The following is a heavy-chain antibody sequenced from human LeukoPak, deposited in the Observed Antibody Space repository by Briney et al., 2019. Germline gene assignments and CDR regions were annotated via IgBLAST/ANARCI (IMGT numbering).Heavy chain of an antibody. V-gene: IGHV1-2*02. CDR3: ARGFRSSSSRVFDY. Sequence: ASVRVSCKASGYTFTGYYMHWVRQAPGQGVEWMGWINPNSGGTNYAQKFQGRVTMTRDTSISTAYMELSRLRSDDTAVYYCARGFRSSSSRVFDYWGQGTLVTVSS. CDR1: GYTFTGYY. D-gene: IGHD6-6*01. CDR2: INPNSGGT. J-gene: IGHJ4*02.